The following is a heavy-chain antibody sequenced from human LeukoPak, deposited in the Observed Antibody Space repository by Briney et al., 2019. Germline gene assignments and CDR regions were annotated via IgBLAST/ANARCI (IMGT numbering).Heavy chain of an antibody. Sequence: GGSLRPSCAASGFTFSSIAMSWVRQAPDKGLEWVSTISGSGGGTYYADSVKGRFTISRDDSKNTLYLQMNSLRADDTAVYYCAKDLGRYRNNFFDYWGQGNLVTVSS. CDR1: GFTFSSIA. CDR2: ISGSGGGT. V-gene: IGHV3-23*01. CDR3: AKDLGRYRNNFFDY. D-gene: IGHD1-26*01. J-gene: IGHJ4*02.